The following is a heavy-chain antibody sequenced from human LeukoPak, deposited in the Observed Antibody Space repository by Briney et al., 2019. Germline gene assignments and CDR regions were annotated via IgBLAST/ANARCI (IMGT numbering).Heavy chain of an antibody. Sequence: PSETLSLTCAVYGGSFSGYYWSWIRQPPGKGLEWIGEINHSGSTNYNPSLKSRVTMSVDTSKNQFSLKLSSVTAADTAVYYCARDRKDRGSYYYYMDVWGKGTTVTISS. D-gene: IGHD1-26*01. CDR3: ARDRKDRGSYYYYMDV. CDR2: INHSGST. CDR1: GGSFSGYY. J-gene: IGHJ6*03. V-gene: IGHV4-34*01.